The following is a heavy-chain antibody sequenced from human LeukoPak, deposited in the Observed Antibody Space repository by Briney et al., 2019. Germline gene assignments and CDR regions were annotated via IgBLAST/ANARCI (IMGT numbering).Heavy chain of an antibody. J-gene: IGHJ2*01. D-gene: IGHD5-24*01. CDR1: GLTFSTYA. Sequence: GGSLRLSCAASGLTFSTYAMSWVRQAPGKGLEWVSIISGSGGSTYHADSVKGRFTISRDNSKNTLFLQTDSLRAEDTALYYCARKREKGPFDLWGRGTLVTVSS. V-gene: IGHV3-23*01. CDR2: ISGSGGST. CDR3: ARKREKGPFDL.